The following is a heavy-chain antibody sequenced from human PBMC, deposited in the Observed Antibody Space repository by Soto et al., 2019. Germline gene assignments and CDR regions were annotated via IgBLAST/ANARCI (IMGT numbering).Heavy chain of an antibody. D-gene: IGHD2-21*01. CDR1: GFTFSSYA. CDR3: ARDSAAIVVSYYYYGMDF. J-gene: IGHJ6*02. CDR2: ISYDGSNK. Sequence: QVQLVESGGGVVQPGRSLRLSGAASGFTFSSYAMHWVRQAPGKGLEWVAVISYDGSNKYYADSVKGRFTISRDNSKNTLYLHMNSLRAEDTAVYYCARDSAAIVVSYYYYGMDFWGQGTTVTVSS. V-gene: IGHV3-30-3*01.